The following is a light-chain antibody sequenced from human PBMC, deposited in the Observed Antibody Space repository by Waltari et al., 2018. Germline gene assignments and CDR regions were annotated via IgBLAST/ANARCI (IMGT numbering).Light chain of an antibody. CDR3: SSYAGSNNLV. CDR1: SSDVGGHHY. CDR2: EVS. Sequence: QSALTQPPSASGPPGQSVPISCTGPSSDVGGHHYVSWYPQHPGKAPKLMIYEVSKRPSGVPDRFSGSKSGNTASLTVSGLQAEDEADYYCSSYAGSNNLVFGGGTKLTVL. J-gene: IGLJ2*01. V-gene: IGLV2-8*01.